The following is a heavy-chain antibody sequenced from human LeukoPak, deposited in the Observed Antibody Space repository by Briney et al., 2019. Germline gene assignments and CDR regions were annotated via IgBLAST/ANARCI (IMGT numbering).Heavy chain of an antibody. J-gene: IGHJ1*01. CDR2: IKPDGSST. V-gene: IGHV3-74*01. CDR1: GFTFSSYW. Sequence: GGSLRLSCAVSGFTFSSYWMHWVRQAPGKGLVWVSRIKPDGSSTTYADSVKGRFTISRDNAKNTLYLQMNSLRPEDTAVYYCASPPRAGYAALYQHWGQGTLVTVSS. CDR3: ASPPRAGYAALYQH. D-gene: IGHD5-24*01.